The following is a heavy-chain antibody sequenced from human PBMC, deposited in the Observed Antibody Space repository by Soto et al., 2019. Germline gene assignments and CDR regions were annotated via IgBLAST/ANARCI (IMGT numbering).Heavy chain of an antibody. V-gene: IGHV3-72*01. CDR2: TRNKANSYTT. CDR1: GFTFSDHY. J-gene: IGHJ5*02. D-gene: IGHD2-21*02. CDR3: ARASGGHSGWGHWSDP. Sequence: GGSLRLSCAASGFTFSDHYMDWVRQAPGKGLEWVGRTRNKANSYTTEYAASVKGRFTISRDDSKNSLYLQMNSLKTDDTAVYYCARASGGHSGWGHWSDPWGQGTLVTVSS.